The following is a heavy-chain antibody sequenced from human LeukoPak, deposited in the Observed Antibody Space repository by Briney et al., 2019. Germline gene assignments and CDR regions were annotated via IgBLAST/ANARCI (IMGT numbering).Heavy chain of an antibody. Sequence: GGSLRLPCGASGFTFDDYAMHWVRQAPGKGLEGVSGNSWNSGSIGYADSVKGRFTISRDNAKNSLYLQMNSLRAEDTALYYCAKARGSRYCSGGSCYGYFDYWGQGTLVTVSS. V-gene: IGHV3-9*01. CDR3: AKARGSRYCSGGSCYGYFDY. CDR2: NSWNSGSI. CDR1: GFTFDDYA. J-gene: IGHJ4*02. D-gene: IGHD2-15*01.